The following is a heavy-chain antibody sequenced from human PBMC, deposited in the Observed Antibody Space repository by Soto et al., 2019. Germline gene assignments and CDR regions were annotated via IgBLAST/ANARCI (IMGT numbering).Heavy chain of an antibody. J-gene: IGHJ4*02. Sequence: GGSLRLSCGASGFSFSSYAMSWVRQAPGKGLEWVSGISSSGGSTYYADSVKGRFTISRDNAKNTLYMQMNSLRAEDTAVYSCAKQLMVRGLVLLFDYWGQGTLVTVSS. CDR3: AKQLMVRGLVLLFDY. D-gene: IGHD3-10*01. V-gene: IGHV3-23*01. CDR2: ISSSGGST. CDR1: GFSFSSYA.